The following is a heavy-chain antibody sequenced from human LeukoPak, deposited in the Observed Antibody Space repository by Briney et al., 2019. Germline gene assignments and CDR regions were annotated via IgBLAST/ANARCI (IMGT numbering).Heavy chain of an antibody. V-gene: IGHV3-66*01. J-gene: IGHJ4*02. D-gene: IGHD5-24*01. CDR2: IYSGGST. CDR3: ARDFMATITDY. CDR1: GFTVSDNY. Sequence: GGSLRLSCAASGFTVSDNYMGWVRQAPGKGLEWVSVIYSGGSTYYADSVKGRFTISRDNSKNTLYLQMNSLRAEDTAVYYCARDFMATITDYWGQGTLVTVSS.